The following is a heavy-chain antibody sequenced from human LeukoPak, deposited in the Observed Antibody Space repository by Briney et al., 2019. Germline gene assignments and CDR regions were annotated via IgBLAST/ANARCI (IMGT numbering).Heavy chain of an antibody. D-gene: IGHD2-2*01. CDR1: GYTFTGYY. CDR3: AKPSCSTSCYDSSPDY. CDR2: INPNSGGT. V-gene: IGHV1-2*02. Sequence: GASVKVSCKASGYTFTGYYMHWVRQAPGQGLEWMGWINPNSGGTNYAQKFQGRVTMTRDTSISTAYMELSRLRSDDTAVYYCAKPSCSTSCYDSSPDYWGQGTLVTVSS. J-gene: IGHJ4*02.